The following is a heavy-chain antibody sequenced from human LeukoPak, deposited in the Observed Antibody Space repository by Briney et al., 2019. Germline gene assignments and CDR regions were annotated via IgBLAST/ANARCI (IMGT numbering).Heavy chain of an antibody. V-gene: IGHV1-69*06. CDR2: IIPIFGTA. J-gene: IGHJ3*02. CDR3: ARDKPSYYYDSSGDAFDI. Sequence: SVKVSCKASGGTFSSYAISWVRQAPGQGLEWMGGIIPIFGTANYAQKFQGRVTITADKSTSTAYMELSSLRSEDTAVYCCARDKPSYYYDSSGDAFDIWGQGTMVTVSS. CDR1: GGTFSSYA. D-gene: IGHD3-22*01.